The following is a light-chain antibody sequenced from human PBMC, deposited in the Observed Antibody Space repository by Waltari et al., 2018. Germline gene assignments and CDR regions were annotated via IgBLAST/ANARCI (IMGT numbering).Light chain of an antibody. Sequence: DIQMTQSPSSLSASVGDSAIITCRASQTIDKYLNWYQQKPGKAPILLIYTASSLQSGVPSRFSGSGSGTDFTLTISSLQPEDFATYYCQQSYSSPRTFGQGTRVEIK. V-gene: IGKV1-39*01. J-gene: IGKJ1*01. CDR2: TAS. CDR1: QTIDKY. CDR3: QQSYSSPRT.